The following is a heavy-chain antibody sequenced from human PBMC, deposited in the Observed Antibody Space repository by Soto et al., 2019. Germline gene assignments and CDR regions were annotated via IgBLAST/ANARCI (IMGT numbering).Heavy chain of an antibody. Sequence: SETLSLTCTVSGGSISSGDYYWSWIRQPPGKGLEWIGYIYYSGSTYYNPSLKSRVTISVDTSKNQFSLKLSSVTAADTAVYYCARLSSIVWLSFDYWGQGTLVTVSS. J-gene: IGHJ4*02. V-gene: IGHV4-30-4*01. CDR1: GGSISSGDYY. CDR3: ARLSSIVWLSFDY. CDR2: IYYSGST. D-gene: IGHD5-18*01.